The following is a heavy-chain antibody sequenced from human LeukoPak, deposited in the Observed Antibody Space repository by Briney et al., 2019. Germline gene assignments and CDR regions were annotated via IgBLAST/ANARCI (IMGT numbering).Heavy chain of an antibody. CDR2: IYYSGST. J-gene: IGHJ6*02. D-gene: IGHD3-3*01. CDR1: GGSISSYY. Sequence: PSETLSLTCTVSGGSISSYYWSWIRQPPGKGLEWIGYIYYSGSTNYNPSLKSRVTISVDTSKNQFSLKLSSVTAADTAVYYCARDRPRYDFWSGYHYYYYGMDVWGQGTTVTVSS. CDR3: ARDRPRYDFWSGYHYYYYGMDV. V-gene: IGHV4-59*01.